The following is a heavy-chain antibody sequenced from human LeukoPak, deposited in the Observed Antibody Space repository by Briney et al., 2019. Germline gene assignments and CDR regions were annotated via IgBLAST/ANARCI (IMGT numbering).Heavy chain of an antibody. V-gene: IGHV1-8*01. J-gene: IGHJ4*02. CDR2: MNPNSGNT. Sequence: GASVKVSCKASGYTFTSYDINWVRQATGQGPEWMGWMNPNSGNTGYAQKFQGRVTMTRNTSISTAYMELSSLRSEDTAVYYCARTDHLRYFDWLTDYWGQGTLVTVSS. CDR3: ARTDHLRYFDWLTDY. CDR1: GYTFTSYD. D-gene: IGHD3-9*01.